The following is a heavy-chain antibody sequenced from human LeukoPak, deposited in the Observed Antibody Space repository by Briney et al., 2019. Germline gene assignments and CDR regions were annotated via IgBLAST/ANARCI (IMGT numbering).Heavy chain of an antibody. CDR1: GFSISSSYY. CDR3: ASLYSSGWYLDY. D-gene: IGHD6-19*01. Sequence: SETLSLTCTVSGFSISSSYYWSWIRQPPGKGLEWIGYIYYSGSTNYNPSLKSRVTISVDTSKNQFSLKLSSVTAADTAVYYCASLYSSGWYLDYWGQGTLVTVSS. J-gene: IGHJ4*02. V-gene: IGHV4-59*08. CDR2: IYYSGST.